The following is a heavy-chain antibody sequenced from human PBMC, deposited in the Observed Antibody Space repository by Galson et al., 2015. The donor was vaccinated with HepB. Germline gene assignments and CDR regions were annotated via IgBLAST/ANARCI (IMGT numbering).Heavy chain of an antibody. CDR1: GFIFSSNG. CDR3: ARDFLGWELRHYYYYYGMDV. CDR2: IWYDGSNK. D-gene: IGHD1-26*01. J-gene: IGHJ6*02. V-gene: IGHV3-33*08. Sequence: SLRLSCAASGFIFSSNGMHWVRQAPGKGLEWVAVIWYDGSNKYYADSVKGRFTISRDNSKNTLYLQMNSLRAEDTAVYYCARDFLGWELRHYYYYYGMDVWGQGTTVTVSS.